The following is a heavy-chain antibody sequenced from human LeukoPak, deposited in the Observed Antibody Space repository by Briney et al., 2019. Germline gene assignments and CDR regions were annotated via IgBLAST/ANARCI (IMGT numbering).Heavy chain of an antibody. CDR1: RGSFSSYY. D-gene: IGHD2-2*01. J-gene: IGHJ4*02. V-gene: IGHV4-59*10. CDR3: ARADLYCSSTSCYGEYFDY. Sequence: SETLSLTCAVYRGSFSSYYWSWIRQPAGKGLEWIGRIYTSGSTNYNPSLKSRVTMSVDTSKNQFSLKLSSVTAADTAVYYCARADLYCSSTSCYGEYFDYWGQGTLVTVSS. CDR2: IYTSGST.